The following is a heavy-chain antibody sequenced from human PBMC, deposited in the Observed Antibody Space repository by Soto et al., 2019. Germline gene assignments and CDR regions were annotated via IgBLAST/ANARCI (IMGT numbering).Heavy chain of an antibody. CDR3: ATIAAAGSSFDY. CDR2: INPSGGST. CDR1: GYTFTSYY. Sequence: ASVKVSFKASGYTFTSYYMHWVRQAPGQGLEWMGIINPSGGSTSYAQKFQGRATMTRDTSTSTVYMELSSLRSEDTAVYYCATIAAAGSSFDYWGQGTLVTVSS. V-gene: IGHV1-46*03. J-gene: IGHJ4*02. D-gene: IGHD6-13*01.